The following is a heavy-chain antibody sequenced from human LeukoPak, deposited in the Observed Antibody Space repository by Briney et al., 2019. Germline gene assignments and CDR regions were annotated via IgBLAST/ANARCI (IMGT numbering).Heavy chain of an antibody. CDR3: ARLSRLYGDYAFDI. D-gene: IGHD2-2*02. Sequence: SETLSLTCAVYGGSFSGYYWSWIRQPPGKGLEWIGEINHSGSTNYNPSLKSRVTISVDTSKNQFSLKLSSVTAADTAVYYCARLSRLYGDYAFDIWGQGTMVTVSS. CDR2: INHSGST. J-gene: IGHJ3*02. CDR1: GGSFSGYY. V-gene: IGHV4-34*01.